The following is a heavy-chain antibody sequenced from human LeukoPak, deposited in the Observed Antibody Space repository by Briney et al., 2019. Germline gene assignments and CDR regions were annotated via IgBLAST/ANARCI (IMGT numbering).Heavy chain of an antibody. CDR2: IYSSGST. V-gene: IGHV4-39*01. D-gene: IGHD1-1*01. CDR3: ARVGNWNDGQHFDY. CDR1: GGSISSSSYY. Sequence: PSETLSLTCTVSGGSISSSSYYWGWIRQPPGKGLEWIGSIYSSGSTYYNPSLKSRVAISVDTSKNQFSLKLSSVTAADTAVYYCARVGNWNDGQHFDYWGQGTLVTVSS. J-gene: IGHJ4*02.